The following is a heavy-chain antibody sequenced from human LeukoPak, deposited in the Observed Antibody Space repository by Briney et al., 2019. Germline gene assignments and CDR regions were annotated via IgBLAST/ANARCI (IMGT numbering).Heavy chain of an antibody. J-gene: IGHJ5*02. CDR1: GGSISSSY. CDR3: ARHDITGSYYDSSGPLGWLDP. Sequence: SETLSLTCTVSGGSISSSYWSWIRQPAGKALEWIGRIYTSGSTNYNPSLKSRVTMSVDTSKNQFSLKLSSVTAADTAVYYCARHDITGSYYDSSGPLGWLDPWGQGTLVTVSS. D-gene: IGHD3-22*01. V-gene: IGHV4-4*07. CDR2: IYTSGST.